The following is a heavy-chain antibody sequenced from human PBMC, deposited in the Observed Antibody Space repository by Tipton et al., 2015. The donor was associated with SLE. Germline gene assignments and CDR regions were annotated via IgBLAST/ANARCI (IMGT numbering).Heavy chain of an antibody. V-gene: IGHV4-34*01. Sequence: TLSLTCAVYGGSFSDYYWSWIRQPPGKGLEWIGEINHSGSTNYNPSLKSRVTISVDTSKNQFSLKLSSVAAADTAVYYCARGGLTYGFYYYMDAWGKGTTVAVSS. CDR2: INHSGST. D-gene: IGHD5-24*01. CDR3: ARGGLTYGFYYYMDA. J-gene: IGHJ6*03. CDR1: GGSFSDYY.